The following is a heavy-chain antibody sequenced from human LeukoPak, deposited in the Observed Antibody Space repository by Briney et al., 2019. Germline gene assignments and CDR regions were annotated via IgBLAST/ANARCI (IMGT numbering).Heavy chain of an antibody. Sequence: PPETLSLTCTVSGGSISSGNYYWSWIRQPAGKGLEWIGRFYTSGSTNYNPSLKSRVTISLDTSKNQFSLKLSSVTAADTAVYYCARELYAQGYYYYYMDVWGKGTTVTISS. V-gene: IGHV4-61*02. J-gene: IGHJ6*03. CDR1: GGSISSGNYY. CDR3: ARELYAQGYYYYYMDV. D-gene: IGHD2/OR15-2a*01. CDR2: FYTSGST.